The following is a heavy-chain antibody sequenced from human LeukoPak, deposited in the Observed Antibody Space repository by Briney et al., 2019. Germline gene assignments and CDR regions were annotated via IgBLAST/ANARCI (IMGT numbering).Heavy chain of an antibody. CDR3: ARGGGHYYYYMDV. CDR1: GGTFSSYA. D-gene: IGHD6-25*01. Sequence: RASVKVSCKASGGTFSSYAISWVRQAPGQGLEWMGWMNPNSGNTGYAQKFQGRVTMTRNTSISTAYMELSSLRSEDTAVYYCARGGGHYYYYMDVWGKGTTVTIPS. V-gene: IGHV1-8*02. J-gene: IGHJ6*03. CDR2: MNPNSGNT.